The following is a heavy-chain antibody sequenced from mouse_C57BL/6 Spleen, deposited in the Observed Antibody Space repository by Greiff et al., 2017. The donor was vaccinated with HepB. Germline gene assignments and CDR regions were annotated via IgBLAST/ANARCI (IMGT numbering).Heavy chain of an antibody. J-gene: IGHJ2*01. CDR2: ISSGSSTI. CDR1: GFTFSDYG. CDR3: ARNRLLRSFDY. D-gene: IGHD1-1*01. Sequence: DVMLVESGGGLVKPGGSLKLSCAASGFTFSDYGMHWVRQAPEKGLEWVAYISSGSSTIYYADTVKGRFTISRDNAKNTLFLQMTSLRSEDTAMYYCARNRLLRSFDYWGQGTTLTVSS. V-gene: IGHV5-17*01.